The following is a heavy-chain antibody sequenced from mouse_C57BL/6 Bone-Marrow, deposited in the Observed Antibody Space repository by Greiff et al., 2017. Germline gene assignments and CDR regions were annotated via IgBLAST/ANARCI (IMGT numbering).Heavy chain of an antibody. D-gene: IGHD1-1*01. V-gene: IGHV1-61*01. J-gene: IGHJ2*01. CDR3: AGSYY. CDR2: INPSDSET. Sequence: QVQLQQPGAELVRPGSSVTLSCKASGYTFTSYWLEWVKQRPGQGLEWIGNINPSDSETHYNQTFKNQATLTVDKSSNHAYMQLSSLTSEDSAFYYCAGSYYWGQGTTLTVSS. CDR1: GYTFTSYW.